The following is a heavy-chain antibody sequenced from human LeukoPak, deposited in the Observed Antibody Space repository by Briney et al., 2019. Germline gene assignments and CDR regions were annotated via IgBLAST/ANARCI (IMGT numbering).Heavy chain of an antibody. CDR2: IYGSGVSI. Sequence: GGSLRLSCVASGFTFKNYVMNWVRQAPGKGLEWLATIYGSGVSISYADSVRGRFTISRDNSNNTLYLQMNSLRAEDTAMYYCAKDLGWELPAEAYWGQGILVTVSS. CDR3: AKDLGWELPAEAY. V-gene: IGHV3-23*01. D-gene: IGHD1-26*01. J-gene: IGHJ4*02. CDR1: GFTFKNYV.